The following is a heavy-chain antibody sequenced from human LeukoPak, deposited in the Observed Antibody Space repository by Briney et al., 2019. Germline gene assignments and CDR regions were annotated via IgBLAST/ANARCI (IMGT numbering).Heavy chain of an antibody. CDR1: GGSISSSSYY. V-gene: IGHV4-39*01. J-gene: IGHJ4*02. CDR2: IYYSGST. D-gene: IGHD3-9*01. CDR3: ARPANYDILNHFDY. Sequence: PSETLSLTCTVSGGSISSSSYYWGWIRQPPGKGLEWIGSIYYSGSTYYNPSPKSRVTISVDTSKNQFSLKLSSVTAADTAVYYCARPANYDILNHFDYWGQETLVTVSS.